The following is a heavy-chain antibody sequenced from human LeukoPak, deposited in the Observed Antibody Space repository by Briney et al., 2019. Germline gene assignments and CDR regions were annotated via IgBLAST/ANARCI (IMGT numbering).Heavy chain of an antibody. CDR3: AKFERSSGYSYFQQ. Sequence: GGSLRLSCAASGFTFSTYAMSWVRQAPGKGLEWVSTISGSGGTTFYADSVKGRFTISRDNSKNTLYLQLNSLRVEDTAVYYCAKFERSSGYSYFQQWGQGTLVTVSS. V-gene: IGHV3-23*01. J-gene: IGHJ1*01. CDR2: ISGSGGTT. CDR1: GFTFSTYA. D-gene: IGHD3-22*01.